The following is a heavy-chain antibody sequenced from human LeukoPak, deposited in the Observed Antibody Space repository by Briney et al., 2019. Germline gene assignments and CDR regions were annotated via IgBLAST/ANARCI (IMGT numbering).Heavy chain of an antibody. CDR2: ISYSGST. V-gene: IGHV4-59*01. CDR1: GGSISGYY. D-gene: IGHD6-19*01. CDR3: ARDGRAGSLFAY. J-gene: IGHJ4*02. Sequence: SETLSLTCTVSGGSISGYYWSWIRQPPGKGLEWVGYISYSGSTNYNPSLKSRVTISVDTSKNQFSLKLSSVTAADTAIYYCARDGRAGSLFAYRGQGTLVTVSS.